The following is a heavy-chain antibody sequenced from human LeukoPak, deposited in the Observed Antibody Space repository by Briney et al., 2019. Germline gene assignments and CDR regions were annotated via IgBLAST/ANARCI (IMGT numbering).Heavy chain of an antibody. Sequence: GASVKVSCKASGYTFTSYGISWVRQAPGQGLEWMGWISAYNGNTNYAQKFQGRVTITTDESTSTAYMELSSLRSEDTAVYYCAAQRGRYYGSGSLNRYFDYWGQGTLVTVSS. V-gene: IGHV1-18*01. CDR3: AAQRGRYYGSGSLNRYFDY. CDR1: GYTFTSYG. J-gene: IGHJ4*02. D-gene: IGHD3-10*01. CDR2: ISAYNGNT.